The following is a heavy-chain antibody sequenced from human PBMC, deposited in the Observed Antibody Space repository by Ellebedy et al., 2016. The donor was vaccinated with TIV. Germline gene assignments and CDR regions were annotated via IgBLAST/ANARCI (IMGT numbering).Heavy chain of an antibody. J-gene: IGHJ6*02. V-gene: IGHV1-18*04. CDR3: ARVGYYDSSGYYYYYYYGMDV. D-gene: IGHD3-22*01. CDR1: GYTFTSYG. Sequence: AASVKVSCKASGYTFTSYGISWVRQAPGQGLEWMGWISAYNGNTNYAQKLQGRVTMTTDTSTSTAYMELRSLRSDDTAVYYCARVGYYDSSGYYYYYYYGMDVWGQGTTVTVSS. CDR2: ISAYNGNT.